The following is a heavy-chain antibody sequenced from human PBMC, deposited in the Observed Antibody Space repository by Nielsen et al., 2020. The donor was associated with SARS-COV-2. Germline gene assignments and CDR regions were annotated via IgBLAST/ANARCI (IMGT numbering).Heavy chain of an antibody. Sequence: GESLKISCAASGFTFSSYAMSWVRQAPGKGLEWVSAISGSGGSTYYADSVKGRFTISRDNSKNTLYLQMNSLRAEDTAVYYCARPKSGSYFDAFDIWGQGTMVTVSS. CDR1: GFTFSSYA. CDR2: ISGSGGST. D-gene: IGHD1-26*01. J-gene: IGHJ3*02. CDR3: ARPKSGSYFDAFDI. V-gene: IGHV3-23*01.